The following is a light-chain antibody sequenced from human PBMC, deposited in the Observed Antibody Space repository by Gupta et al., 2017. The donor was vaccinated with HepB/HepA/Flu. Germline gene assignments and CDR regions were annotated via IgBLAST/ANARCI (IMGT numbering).Light chain of an antibody. J-gene: IGLJ2*01. CDR1: SPNIGNNY. Sequence: QPVLPQPHSVSAAPGQKVTIACTGSSPNIGNNYVSWYQQLPGTAPKLLIYDNNKRPSGIPDRFSGSKSGTSATLGITGLQTGDEADYYCGTWDSSLSAVVFGGGTKLTVL. CDR2: DNN. CDR3: GTWDSSLSAVV. V-gene: IGLV1-51*01.